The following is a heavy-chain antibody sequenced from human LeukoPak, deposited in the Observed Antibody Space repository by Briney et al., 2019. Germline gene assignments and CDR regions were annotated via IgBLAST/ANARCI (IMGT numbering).Heavy chain of an antibody. CDR1: GFTFSNYA. J-gene: IGHJ6*03. D-gene: IGHD2-2*02. Sequence: AGGSLRLSCAASGFTFSNYAMNWVRQAPGKGLEWVSYISSSSSSIYYADSVRGRFTISRDNANNSVILHMNGLRAEDTAVYYCARRNTGYCTGTSCYNHFYFMDVWGKGTTVTVSS. CDR2: ISSSSSSI. V-gene: IGHV3-48*04. CDR3: ARRNTGYCTGTSCYNHFYFMDV.